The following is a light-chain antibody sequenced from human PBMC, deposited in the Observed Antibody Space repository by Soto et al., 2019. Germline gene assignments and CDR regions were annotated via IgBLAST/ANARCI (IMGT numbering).Light chain of an antibody. CDR3: SSYAGSSTSV. CDR2: EGS. Sequence: QSVLTQPASVSGSPGQSITISCTGTSSDVGSYNLVSWYQQHPGKAPKLMIYEGSKRPSGVSNRFSGSKSGNTASLTISGLQAEDEADYYFSSYAGSSTSVFGTGTKVTVL. V-gene: IGLV2-23*01. J-gene: IGLJ1*01. CDR1: SSDVGSYNL.